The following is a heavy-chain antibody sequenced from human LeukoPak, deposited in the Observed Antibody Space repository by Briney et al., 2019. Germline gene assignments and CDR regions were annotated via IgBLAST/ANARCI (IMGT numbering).Heavy chain of an antibody. V-gene: IGHV3-11*04. D-gene: IGHD2-2*01. CDR2: ISSSGSTI. J-gene: IGHJ3*02. CDR3: ARSQIVVVPSDAFDI. Sequence: PGGSLGLSCAASGFTFSDYYMSWIRQAPGKGLEWVSYISSSGSTIYYADSVKGRFTISRDNAKNSLYLQMNSLRAEDTAVYYCARSQIVVVPSDAFDIWGQGTMVTVSS. CDR1: GFTFSDYY.